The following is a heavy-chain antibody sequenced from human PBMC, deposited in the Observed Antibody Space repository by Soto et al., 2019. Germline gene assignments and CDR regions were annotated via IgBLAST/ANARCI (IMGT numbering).Heavy chain of an antibody. D-gene: IGHD2-15*01. CDR3: AREGVAAPYYYYGMDV. J-gene: IGHJ6*02. Sequence: PSETLSLTCTVSGDAIISYYCSLIRHPPFKGLEWIGYISYTGSTHYNPSLKSRVTISADTSKNQFSLKLSSVTTADTALYYCAREGVAAPYYYYGMDVWGQGSTVTVSS. CDR1: GDAIISYY. V-gene: IGHV4-59*01. CDR2: ISYTGST.